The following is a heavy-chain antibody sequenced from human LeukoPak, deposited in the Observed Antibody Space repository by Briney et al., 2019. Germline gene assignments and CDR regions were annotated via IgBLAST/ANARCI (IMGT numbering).Heavy chain of an antibody. Sequence: PSETLSLTCTVSGGSISSYYWSWIRQPPGKGLEWIGYIYYSGSTNYNPSLKSRVTISVDTSKNQFSLKLSSVTAADTAVYYCARAIAVAGLAWFDPWGQGTLVTVSS. V-gene: IGHV4-59*01. CDR2: IYYSGST. D-gene: IGHD6-19*01. CDR1: GGSISSYY. J-gene: IGHJ5*02. CDR3: ARAIAVAGLAWFDP.